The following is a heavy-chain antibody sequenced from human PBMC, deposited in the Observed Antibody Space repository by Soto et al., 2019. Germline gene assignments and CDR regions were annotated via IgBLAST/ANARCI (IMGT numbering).Heavy chain of an antibody. D-gene: IGHD3-10*01. CDR2: IGTAGDT. CDR3: ARGPYGSGSPIAPYYFDY. J-gene: IGHJ4*02. CDR1: GFTFCIYD. Sequence: PGGSLRLSCAASGFTFCIYDMHWVRQATGKGLEWVSAIGTAGDTYYPGSVKGRFTISRENAKNSLYLQMNSLRAGDTAVYYCARGPYGSGSPIAPYYFDYWGQGTLVTVSS. V-gene: IGHV3-13*01.